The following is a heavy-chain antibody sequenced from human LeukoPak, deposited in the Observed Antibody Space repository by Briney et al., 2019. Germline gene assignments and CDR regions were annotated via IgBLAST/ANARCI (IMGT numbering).Heavy chain of an antibody. Sequence: SEILSLTCTVSGGSISNYYWSWIRQSPGKALEYIGHIYYTGSSSYNPSLKSRVTISVDTSKNQFSLRLSSVTAADTAVYYCARHIAARLASGYYYYMDVWGKGTTVTVSS. V-gene: IGHV4-59*01. J-gene: IGHJ6*03. CDR1: GGSISNYY. CDR2: IYYTGSS. CDR3: ARHIAARLASGYYYYMDV. D-gene: IGHD6-6*01.